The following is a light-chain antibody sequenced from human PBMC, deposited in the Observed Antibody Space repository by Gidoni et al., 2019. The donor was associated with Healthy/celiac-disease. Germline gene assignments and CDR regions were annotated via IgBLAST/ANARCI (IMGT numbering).Light chain of an antibody. CDR3: QQYDNLPPFT. Sequence: IQMTQSPSSLSASVGDRVTITCQASQDISNYLNWYQQKPGKATKLMIYDASNLETGVPSRFSGSGSGTDFTFTISSLQPEDIATYYCQQYDNLPPFTFGPGTEVDIK. CDR1: QDISNY. V-gene: IGKV1-33*01. J-gene: IGKJ3*01. CDR2: DAS.